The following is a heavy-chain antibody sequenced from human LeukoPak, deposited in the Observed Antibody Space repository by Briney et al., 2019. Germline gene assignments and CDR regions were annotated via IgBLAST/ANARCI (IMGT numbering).Heavy chain of an antibody. CDR1: GDSSSNSLYY. Sequence: SETLSLTCSVSGDSSSNSLYYWGWVRQPPGKGLEWIGTIDYSGSTYYNPALKSRATISIDTSKNHFPLTLSPVTAADTAIYYCAREYTLYISGWFIDYWGQGTVVTVSS. J-gene: IGHJ4*02. CDR3: AREYTLYISGWFIDY. CDR2: IDYSGST. V-gene: IGHV4-39*06. D-gene: IGHD6-19*01.